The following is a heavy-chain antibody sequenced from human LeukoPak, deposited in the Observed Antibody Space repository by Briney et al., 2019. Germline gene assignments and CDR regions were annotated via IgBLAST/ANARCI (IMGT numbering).Heavy chain of an antibody. J-gene: IGHJ5*02. CDR2: INHSGST. D-gene: IGHD3-10*01. V-gene: IGHV4-34*01. Sequence: PSETLSLTCAVYGGSFSGYYWSWIRQPPGKGLEWIWEINHSGSTNYNPSLKSRVTISVDTSKNQFSLKLSSVTAADTAVYYCARGLRRYYGSGSYYNNNNWFDPWGQGTLVTVSS. CDR3: ARGLRRYYGSGSYYNNNNWFDP. CDR1: GGSFSGYY.